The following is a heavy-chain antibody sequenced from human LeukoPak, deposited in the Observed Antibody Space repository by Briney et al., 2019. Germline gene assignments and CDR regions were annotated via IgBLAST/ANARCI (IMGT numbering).Heavy chain of an antibody. D-gene: IGHD3-22*01. CDR1: GGTFSSYA. CDR2: IIPILGIA. Sequence: SVKVSCKASGGTFSSYAISWVRQAPGQGLEWMGRIIPILGIANYAQKFQGRVTITADKSTSTAYMKLSSLRSEDTAVYYCARDPSGYYDSSGYYSNDYWGQGTLVTVSS. CDR3: ARDPSGYYDSSGYYSNDY. V-gene: IGHV1-69*04. J-gene: IGHJ4*02.